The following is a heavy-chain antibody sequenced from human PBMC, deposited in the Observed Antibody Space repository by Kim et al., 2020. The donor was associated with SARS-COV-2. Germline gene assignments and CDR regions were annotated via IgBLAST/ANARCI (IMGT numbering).Heavy chain of an antibody. V-gene: IGHV4-34*01. CDR2: T. J-gene: IGHJ4*02. CDR3: AREVVTPYFDY. Sequence: TNYNPTRKSRVTISVDTSKNQFSLKLSSVTAADTAVYYCAREVVTPYFDYWGQGTLVTVSS. D-gene: IGHD2-15*01.